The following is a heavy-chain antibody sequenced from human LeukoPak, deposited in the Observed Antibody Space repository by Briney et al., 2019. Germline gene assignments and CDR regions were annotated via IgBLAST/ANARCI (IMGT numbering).Heavy chain of an antibody. CDR2: ISAYSGQT. V-gene: IGHV1-18*01. Sequence: AAVTVSFKSSGYTFTTYGISWVRQAPGQGLGWMGWISAYSGQTNNTHNLQGRVSITIDTSTSTAYMELRSLRSDDTAVYYCARCGGSYYVHRWFDPWGQGTLVTVSS. J-gene: IGHJ5*02. CDR1: GYTFTTYG. D-gene: IGHD1-26*01. CDR3: ARCGGSYYVHRWFDP.